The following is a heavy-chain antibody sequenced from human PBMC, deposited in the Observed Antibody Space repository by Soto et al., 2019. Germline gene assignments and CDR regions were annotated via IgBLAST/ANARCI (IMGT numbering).Heavy chain of an antibody. CDR2: IYYSGTT. CDR3: APPQLLRF. CDR1: GGSISGYY. V-gene: IGHV4-59*01. D-gene: IGHD2-2*01. Sequence: PSETLSLTCTVSGGSISGYYWSWIRQPPGKGLEWIGYIYYSGTTSYNPSLNSRVTMSVDTSKNQFSLKVNSVTAADTAVYYCAPPQLLRFRGQGTPVPVSS. J-gene: IGHJ4*02.